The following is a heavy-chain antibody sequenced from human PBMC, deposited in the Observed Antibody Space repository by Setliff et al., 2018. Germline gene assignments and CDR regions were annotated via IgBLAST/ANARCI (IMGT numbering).Heavy chain of an antibody. V-gene: IGHV5-51*01. CDR1: GYSFTSYW. CDR3: ARQAVAGSDAFDI. D-gene: IGHD6-19*01. CDR2: IYPGDSDT. Sequence: GESLKISCKGSGYSFTSYWIGWVRQMPGKGLEWMGIIYPGDSDTRYSPSFQGQVTISADKSIRTAYLQWSSLKASDTAMYYCARQAVAGSDAFDIWGQGTMVTVSS. J-gene: IGHJ3*02.